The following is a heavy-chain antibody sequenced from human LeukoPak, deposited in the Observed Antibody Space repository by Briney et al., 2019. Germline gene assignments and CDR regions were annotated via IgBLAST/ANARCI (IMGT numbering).Heavy chain of an antibody. J-gene: IGHJ4*02. CDR1: GFTFKLYW. D-gene: IGHD3-22*01. V-gene: IGHV3-74*01. CDR3: VRGGPSTWF. Sequence: GGSLRLSCAASGFTFKLYWMHWVRQVPGKGPVWVTRINDDGSDTVYADSVKGRFTISRDDAKNMLFLQMNSLRGEDTAVYHCVRGGPSTWFWGQGTLVTVSS. CDR2: INDDGSDT.